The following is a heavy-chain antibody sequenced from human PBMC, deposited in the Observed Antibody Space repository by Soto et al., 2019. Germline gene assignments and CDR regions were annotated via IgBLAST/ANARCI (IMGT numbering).Heavy chain of an antibody. CDR2: ISWDGGYK. D-gene: IGHD2-2*01. J-gene: IGHJ3*01. CDR3: AKDEGYCNSISCKDALDY. CDR1: GFTFVDYA. V-gene: IGHV3-9*01. Sequence: EVQLVESGGGLVQTGRSLRLSCAASGFTFVDYAMHWVRQAPGQGLEWVSGISWDGGYKGYADSVKGRFTISRDNAKKSLYLEMNSLRVEDTALYYCAKDEGYCNSISCKDALDYWGQGTTVTVS.